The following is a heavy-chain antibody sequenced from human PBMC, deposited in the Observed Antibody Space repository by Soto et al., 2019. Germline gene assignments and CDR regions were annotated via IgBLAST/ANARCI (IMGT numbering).Heavy chain of an antibody. Sequence: EVQLVESGGGLVQPGVSLRLSCEASGFTFSTYWMHWVRQAPGKGLVWVARINGDGSSTSSADSVRGRFTISRDNAKNTLYLHMNRLRAEDTAVYYCYTEAEWSPDYWGQGTLVTVSS. CDR2: INGDGSST. D-gene: IGHD3-3*01. J-gene: IGHJ4*02. V-gene: IGHV3-74*01. CDR3: YTEAEWSPDY. CDR1: GFTFSTYW.